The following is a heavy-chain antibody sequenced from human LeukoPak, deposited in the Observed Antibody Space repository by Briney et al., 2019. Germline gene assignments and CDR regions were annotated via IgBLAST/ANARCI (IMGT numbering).Heavy chain of an antibody. J-gene: IGHJ4*02. CDR2: ISGRGVST. D-gene: IGHD1-20*01. CDR1: GFTFSTYA. CDR3: AKAASGNWNDVSDY. V-gene: IGHV3-23*01. Sequence: HPGGSLRPSCAASGFTFSTYAMSWVRQAPGKGLEWVSAISGRGVSTSYADSVRGRFTISRDNSKNTLYLQMNSLRAEDTAVYYCAKAASGNWNDVSDYWGQGTLVTVSS.